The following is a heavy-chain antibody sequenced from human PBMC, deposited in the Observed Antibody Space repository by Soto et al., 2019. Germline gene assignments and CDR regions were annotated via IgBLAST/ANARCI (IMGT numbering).Heavy chain of an antibody. Sequence: SETLSLTCTVSGFSISSYYWSWIRQPAGKGLEWVGGVYISGSTNYNPSLKSRFTISVDNSKNKLSLKMSTLTAEDTAVYFCARQVYGPGDTDGGMDVWGQGTTVTVSS. CDR3: ARQVYGPGDTDGGMDV. CDR1: GFSISSYY. J-gene: IGHJ6*02. CDR2: VYISGST. D-gene: IGHD3-10*01. V-gene: IGHV4-4*07.